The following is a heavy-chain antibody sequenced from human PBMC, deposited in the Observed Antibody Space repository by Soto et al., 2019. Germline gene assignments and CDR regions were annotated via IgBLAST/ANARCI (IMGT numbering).Heavy chain of an antibody. CDR2: IKQDGSEK. Sequence: WLSXRLSGSACVFGFSIYCGILVRQAPGKGLEWVANIKQDGSEKYYVDSVKGRFTICRHNAKTSLYMQTNSLRAEHTAVYYCARDHKTGSESWGKGTLV. CDR1: VFGFSIYC. J-gene: IGHJ5*02. CDR3: ARDHKTGSES. D-gene: IGHD3-10*01. V-gene: IGHV3-7*01.